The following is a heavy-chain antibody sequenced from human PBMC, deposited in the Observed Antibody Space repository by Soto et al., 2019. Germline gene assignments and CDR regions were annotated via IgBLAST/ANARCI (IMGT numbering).Heavy chain of an antibody. D-gene: IGHD5-12*01. V-gene: IGHV1-18*04. J-gene: IGHJ6*02. CDR3: ARDFLSTIVDYYYYYGMDV. CDR1: GYTFTSYG. CDR2: ISAYNGNT. Sequence: ASVKVSCKASGYTFTSYGISWVRQAPGQGLEWMGWISAYNGNTNYAQKLQGRVTMTTDTSTSTAYMELRGLRSDDTAVYYCARDFLSTIVDYYYYYGMDVWGQGTTVTVS.